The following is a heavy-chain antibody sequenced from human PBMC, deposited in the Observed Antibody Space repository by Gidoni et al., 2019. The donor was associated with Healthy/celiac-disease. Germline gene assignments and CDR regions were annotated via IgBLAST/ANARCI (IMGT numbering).Heavy chain of an antibody. V-gene: IGHV4-34*01. CDR2: INHSGST. CDR1: GGSFSGYY. CDR3: ARGQRKWNCSSTSCPHYYYMDV. D-gene: IGHD2-2*01. Sequence: QVQLQQWGAGLLKPSETLSLTCAVYGGSFSGYYWSWIRQPPGKGLEWIGEINHSGSTNYNPSLKSRVTISVDTSKNQFSLKLSSVTAADTAVYYCARGQRKWNCSSTSCPHYYYMDVWGKGTTVTVSS. J-gene: IGHJ6*03.